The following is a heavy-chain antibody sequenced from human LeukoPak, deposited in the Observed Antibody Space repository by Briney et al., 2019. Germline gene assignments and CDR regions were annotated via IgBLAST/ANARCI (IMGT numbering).Heavy chain of an antibody. Sequence: PSETLSLTCAVYGGSFSGYYWSWIRQPPGKGLEWIGEINHSGSTNYNPSLKSRVTISVDTSKNPFSLKLSSVTAADTAVYYCARGLVWFGELWPHAFDIWGQGTMVTVSS. CDR3: ARGLVWFGELWPHAFDI. V-gene: IGHV4-34*01. CDR1: GGSFSGYY. D-gene: IGHD3-10*01. J-gene: IGHJ3*02. CDR2: INHSGST.